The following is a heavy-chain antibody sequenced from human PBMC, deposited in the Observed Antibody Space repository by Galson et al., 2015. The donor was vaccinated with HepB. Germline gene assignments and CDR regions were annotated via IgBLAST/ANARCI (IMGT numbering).Heavy chain of an antibody. V-gene: IGHV5-51*01. CDR2: IYPGDSDT. D-gene: IGHD3-22*01. CDR1: GYSFTSYW. J-gene: IGHJ3*02. Sequence: QSGAEVKKPGESLKISCKGSGYSFTSYWISWVRQMPGKGLEWMGIIYPGDSDTRYSPSFQGQVTISADKSISTAYLQWSSLKASDTAMYYCARQPAYDSSGYYGVRAFDIWGQGTMVTVSS. CDR3: ARQPAYDSSGYYGVRAFDI.